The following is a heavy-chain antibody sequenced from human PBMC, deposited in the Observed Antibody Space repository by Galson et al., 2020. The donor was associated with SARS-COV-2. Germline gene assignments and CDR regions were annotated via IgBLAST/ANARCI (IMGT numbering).Heavy chain of an antibody. CDR1: GYTFTGSY. V-gene: IGHV1-2*02. Sequence: ASVKVSCKASGYTFTGSYMHWLRQAPGQGLEWMGWINPNSGGTNYAQKFQGRVTMTRDTSISTAYIVLSRLRSDDTAVYYCASLSQDCSGGSCYSGYYYYGMDVWGQGTTVTVSS. D-gene: IGHD2-15*01. CDR2: INPNSGGT. J-gene: IGHJ6*02. CDR3: ASLSQDCSGGSCYSGYYYYGMDV.